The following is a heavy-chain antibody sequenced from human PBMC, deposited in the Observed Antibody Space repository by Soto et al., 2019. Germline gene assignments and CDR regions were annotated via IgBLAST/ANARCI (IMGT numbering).Heavy chain of an antibody. Sequence: QLQLQESGPGLVKPSETLSLTCSVSDDSINSDKYYWGWIRQPPGKGLEWIGSIYYRGNAYYNPSLPTQVTISLEKPRSQFSLKLNSVTAADSAVYFCARLEGLATISYYFDFWGPGALVTVSS. V-gene: IGHV4-39*01. CDR2: IYYRGNA. CDR3: ARLEGLATISYYFDF. CDR1: DDSINSDKYY. D-gene: IGHD3-9*01. J-gene: IGHJ4*02.